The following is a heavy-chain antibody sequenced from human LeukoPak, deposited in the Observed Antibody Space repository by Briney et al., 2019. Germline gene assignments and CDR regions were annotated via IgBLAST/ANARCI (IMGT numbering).Heavy chain of an antibody. CDR3: ARGRKMTQYYYGSGSYFNWFDP. D-gene: IGHD3-10*01. CDR1: GFTVSSNY. J-gene: IGHJ5*02. CDR2: INHSGST. V-gene: IGHV4-34*01. Sequence: GSLRLSCAVSGFTVSSNYMSWIRQPPGKGLEWIGEINHSGSTNYNPSLKSRVTISVDTSKNQFSLKLSSVTAADTAVYYCARGRKMTQYYYGSGSYFNWFDPWGQGTLVTVSS.